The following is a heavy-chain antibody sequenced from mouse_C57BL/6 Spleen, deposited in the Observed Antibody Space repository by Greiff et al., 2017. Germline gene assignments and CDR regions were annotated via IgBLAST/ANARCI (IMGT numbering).Heavy chain of an antibody. CDR3: ARGHYGNFEGFAY. CDR1: GYTFTSYW. V-gene: IGHV1-52*01. J-gene: IGHJ3*01. CDR2: IDPSDSET. Sequence: QVQLQQPGAELVRPGSSVKLFCKASGYTFTSYWVPLVKPRPIQGLEWIGNIDPSDSETHYNQKFKDKATLTVDKSSSTAYMQLSSLTSEDSAVYYCARGHYGNFEGFAYWGQGTLVTVSA. D-gene: IGHD2-1*01.